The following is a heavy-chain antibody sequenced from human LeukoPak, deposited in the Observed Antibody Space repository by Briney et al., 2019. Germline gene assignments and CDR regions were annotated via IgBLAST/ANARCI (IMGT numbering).Heavy chain of an antibody. J-gene: IGHJ4*02. Sequence: ASVKVSCKASGYTFTGYYMRWVRQVPGQGLEWMGWINPNSGGTNYAQKFQGRVTMTRDTSISTAYMELSRLRSDDTAVYYCARDLGVGGSYRNFDYWGQGTLVTVSS. CDR2: INPNSGGT. D-gene: IGHD1-26*01. CDR3: ARDLGVGGSYRNFDY. V-gene: IGHV1-2*02. CDR1: GYTFTGYY.